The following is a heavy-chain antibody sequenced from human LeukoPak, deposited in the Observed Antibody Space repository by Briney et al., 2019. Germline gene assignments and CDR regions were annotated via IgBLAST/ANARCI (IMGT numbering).Heavy chain of an antibody. CDR3: ASQGLGYCSGGSCYRFDY. CDR1: GFTVSSNY. Sequence: PGGSLRLSCAASGFTVSSNYMSWVRQAPGKGLEWVSVIYSGGSTYYADSVKGRFTISRDNSKNTLYLQMNSLRAEDTAVYYCASQGLGYCSGGSCYRFDYWGQGPRSPSPQ. CDR2: IYSGGST. V-gene: IGHV3-53*01. J-gene: IGHJ4*02. D-gene: IGHD2-15*01.